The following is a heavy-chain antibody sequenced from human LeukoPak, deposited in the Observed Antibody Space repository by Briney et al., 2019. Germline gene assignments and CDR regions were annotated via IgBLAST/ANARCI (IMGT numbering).Heavy chain of an antibody. Sequence: GGSLRLSCAASGFTFSNAWMSWVRQAPGKGLEWVGRIKSKTDGGTTDHAAAVITRFTISRDDSKNTLYLQMNSLKTEDTAVYYCTTVSRSGSYCAYWGQGPLVSVSS. D-gene: IGHD1-26*01. J-gene: IGHJ4*02. CDR3: TTVSRSGSYCAY. CDR2: IKSKTDGGTT. V-gene: IGHV3-15*01. CDR1: GFTFSNAW.